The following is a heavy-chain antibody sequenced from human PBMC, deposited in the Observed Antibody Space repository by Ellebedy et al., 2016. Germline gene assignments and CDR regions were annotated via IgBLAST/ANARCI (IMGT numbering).Heavy chain of an antibody. D-gene: IGHD3-3*01. CDR3: ARGIRDGVEISETYYDL. CDR1: GYPLINYD. CDR2: SSTT. V-gene: IGHV1-18*01. J-gene: IGHJ4*02. Sequence: ASVKVSXXASGYPLINYDFTWVRQAPGQGLEWMGGSSTTNYAQKFQGRVSVTIDSSTNTAYMELTTLTLDDTALYYCARGIRDGVEISETYYDLWGRGTLVTVSS.